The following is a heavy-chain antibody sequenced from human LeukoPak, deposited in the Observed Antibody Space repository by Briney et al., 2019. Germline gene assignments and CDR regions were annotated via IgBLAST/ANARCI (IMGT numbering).Heavy chain of an antibody. Sequence: SETLSLTCTVSGGSISSYYWSWIRQPPGKGLEWIGYIYYSGSTYYNPSLKSRVTISVDTSKNQFSLKLSSVTAADTAVYYCARYIAARSFDYWGQGTLVTVSS. D-gene: IGHD6-6*01. J-gene: IGHJ4*02. CDR3: ARYIAARSFDY. V-gene: IGHV4-59*08. CDR1: GGSISSYY. CDR2: IYYSGST.